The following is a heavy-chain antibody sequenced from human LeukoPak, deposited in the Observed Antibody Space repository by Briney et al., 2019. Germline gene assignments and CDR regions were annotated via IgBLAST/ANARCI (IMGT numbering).Heavy chain of an antibody. CDR3: ARAAYYRFDY. CDR1: GFTFSSYW. D-gene: IGHD1-26*01. Sequence: GGSLRLSCAASGFTFSSYWVHWVRQAPGKGLEWVARISSDRSTINHADSVRGRFTISRDNAENTLYLQMSSLRAEDTAIYFCARAAYYRFDYWGQGTLVTVSS. CDR2: ISSDRSTI. V-gene: IGHV3-74*01. J-gene: IGHJ4*02.